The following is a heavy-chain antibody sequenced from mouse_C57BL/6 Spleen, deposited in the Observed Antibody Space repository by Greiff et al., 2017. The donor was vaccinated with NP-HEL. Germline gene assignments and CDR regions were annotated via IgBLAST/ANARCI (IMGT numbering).Heavy chain of an antibody. CDR1: GYAFSSSW. D-gene: IGHD1-1*01. Sequence: VQLQESGPELVKPGASVKISCKASGYAFSSSWMNWVKQRPGKGLEWIGRIYPGDGDTNYNGKFKGKATLTADKSSSTAYMQLSSLTSEDSAVYFCARSPFITTVVAPDYFDYWGQGTTLTVSS. V-gene: IGHV1-82*01. CDR3: ARSPFITTVVAPDYFDY. J-gene: IGHJ2*01. CDR2: IYPGDGDT.